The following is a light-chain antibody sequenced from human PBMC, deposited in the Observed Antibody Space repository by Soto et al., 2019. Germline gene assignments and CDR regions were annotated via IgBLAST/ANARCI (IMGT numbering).Light chain of an antibody. Sequence: QSVLTQPPSASGTPGQRVTISCSGRNSNIGSNYVYWYQQVPGTAPKLLIYTNNQRPSGVPDRFSGSKSATSASLAIGGLRSEDEADYYCAACDDSLSGWVFGGGTKLTVL. CDR1: NSNIGSNY. CDR2: TNN. J-gene: IGLJ3*02. V-gene: IGLV1-47*01. CDR3: AACDDSLSGWV.